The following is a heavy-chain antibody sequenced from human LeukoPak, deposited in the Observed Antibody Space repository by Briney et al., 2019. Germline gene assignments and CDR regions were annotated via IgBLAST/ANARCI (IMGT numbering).Heavy chain of an antibody. CDR1: GYTFSSYG. Sequence: GASVKVSCXASGYTFSSYGFSWVRQALGQGLEWMGWISAYNGNTNYAQKFQGRVTMTTDTSTSTVYMELRSLRSDDTAVYYCARDAPGVSGVFDYWGQGTLVTVSS. V-gene: IGHV1-18*01. CDR3: ARDAPGVSGVFDY. D-gene: IGHD2-8*01. CDR2: ISAYNGNT. J-gene: IGHJ4*02.